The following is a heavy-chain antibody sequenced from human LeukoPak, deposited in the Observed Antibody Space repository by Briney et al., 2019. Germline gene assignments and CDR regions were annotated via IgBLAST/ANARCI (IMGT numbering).Heavy chain of an antibody. Sequence: GGSLRLSCAVSGITLSNYGMSWVHQAPGKGLEWVAGLSGSGGGTNYADSVQSRFTISRDNPKNTLYLQMNSLRAEDTAVYFCAKRGVVIRVFLVGFHKEAYYFDSWGQGALVTVSS. CDR2: LSGSGGGT. D-gene: IGHD3-10*01. CDR1: GITLSNYG. J-gene: IGHJ4*02. CDR3: AKRGVVIRVFLVGFHKEAYYFDS. V-gene: IGHV3-23*01.